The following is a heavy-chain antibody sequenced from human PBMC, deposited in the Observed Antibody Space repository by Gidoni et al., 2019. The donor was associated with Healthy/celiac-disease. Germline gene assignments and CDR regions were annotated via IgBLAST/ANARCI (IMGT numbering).Heavy chain of an antibody. CDR1: GGTFSSYA. D-gene: IGHD2-2*01. Sequence: QVQLVQSGAEVKKPGSSVKVSCKASGGTFSSYAISWVRQAPGQGLEWMGGIIPIFGTANYAQKFQGRVTITADESTSTAYMELSSLRSEDTAVYYCASQPPRGTSLPYYYYMDVWGKGTTVTVSS. CDR3: ASQPPRGTSLPYYYYMDV. CDR2: IIPIFGTA. V-gene: IGHV1-69*01. J-gene: IGHJ6*03.